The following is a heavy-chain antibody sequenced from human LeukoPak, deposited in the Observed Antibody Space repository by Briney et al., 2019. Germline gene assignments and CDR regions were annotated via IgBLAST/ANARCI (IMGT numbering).Heavy chain of an antibody. Sequence: GGSLRLSCEASGFSFSNYWMSWVRQAPGKGLEWVANIKQDGSEIYYVDSVRGRFTISRDNAKNSLYLQMNSLRAEDTAVYYCAKDRGGYSYGYRVVYYMDVWGKGTTVTISS. J-gene: IGHJ6*03. D-gene: IGHD5-18*01. CDR2: IKQDGSEI. V-gene: IGHV3-7*03. CDR1: GFSFSNYW. CDR3: AKDRGGYSYGYRVVYYMDV.